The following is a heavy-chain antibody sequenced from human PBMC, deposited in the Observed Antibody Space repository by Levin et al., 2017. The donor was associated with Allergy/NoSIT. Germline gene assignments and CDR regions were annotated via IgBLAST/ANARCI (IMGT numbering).Heavy chain of an antibody. J-gene: IGHJ3*02. D-gene: IGHD1-14*01. CDR3: ARRDRGTLLPQPEQNDAFDI. CDR2: IIPFFGEA. CDR1: GGTFSSYS. V-gene: IGHV1-69*02. Sequence: GASVKVSCKASGGTFSSYSINWVRQAPGQRLEWMGKIIPFFGEANYAQKFQGRVTITADKSTSTVYMDLSSLRSEDTALYYCARRDRGTLLPQPEQNDAFDIWGQGTMVTVSS.